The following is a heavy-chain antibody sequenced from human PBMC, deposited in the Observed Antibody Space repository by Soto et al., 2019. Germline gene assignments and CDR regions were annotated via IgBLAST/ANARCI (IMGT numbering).Heavy chain of an antibody. CDR3: ARHQAAGGHGDFVDY. CDR2: IYYRGST. D-gene: IGHD4-17*01. V-gene: IGHV4-39*01. Sequence: SETLSLTCTVSGGSISSSSYYWGWIRQPPGKGLEWIGSIYYRGSTYYSPSLKSRVTISVDTSKNHFSLKLYSVTAADTAEYYCARHQAAGGHGDFVDYWGQGTLVTVSS. J-gene: IGHJ4*02. CDR1: GGSISSSSYY.